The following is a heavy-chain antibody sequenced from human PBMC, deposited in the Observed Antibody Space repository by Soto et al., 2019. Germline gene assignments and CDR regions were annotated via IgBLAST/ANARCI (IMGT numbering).Heavy chain of an antibody. J-gene: IGHJ1*01. Sequence: GGSLRLSCAASGFTFSSYAMSWVRQAPGKGLEWVSAISGSGGSTYHADSVKGRFTISRDNSKNTLYLQMNSLRAEDTAVYYCAKGSDRVYDYIWGSYRPDEYFQHWGQGTLVTVSS. CDR2: ISGSGGST. V-gene: IGHV3-23*01. CDR3: AKGSDRVYDYIWGSYRPDEYFQH. D-gene: IGHD3-16*02. CDR1: GFTFSSYA.